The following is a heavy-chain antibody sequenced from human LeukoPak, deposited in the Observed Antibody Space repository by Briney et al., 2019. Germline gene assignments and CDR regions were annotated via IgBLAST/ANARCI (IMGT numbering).Heavy chain of an antibody. CDR3: TTVYVADAFDI. D-gene: IGHD5/OR15-5a*01. J-gene: IGHJ3*02. Sequence: GRSLRLSCAASGFTFSNAWMSWVRQAPGKGLVRVGRIKSKTDGGTTDYAAPVKGRFTISRDDSKNTLYLQMNSLKTEDTAVYYCTTVYVADAFDIWGQGTMVTVSS. CDR1: GFTFSNAW. V-gene: IGHV3-15*01. CDR2: IKSKTDGGTT.